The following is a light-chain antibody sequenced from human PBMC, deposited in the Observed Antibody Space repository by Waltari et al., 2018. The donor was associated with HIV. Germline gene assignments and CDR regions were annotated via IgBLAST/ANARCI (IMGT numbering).Light chain of an antibody. CDR2: LGS. Sequence: DILITQSPRSLSVTPGASASVSCWSTERLFHGNKKQKHVDWYLQKAGQTPRLQSYLGSNRASGVPGRFGGGGSGTNFTLGISRVAPEDVGTYYCLQGLRAPFAFGQGT. V-gene: IGKV2-28*01. CDR1: ERLFHGNKKQKH. CDR3: LQGLRAPFA. J-gene: IGKJ2*01.